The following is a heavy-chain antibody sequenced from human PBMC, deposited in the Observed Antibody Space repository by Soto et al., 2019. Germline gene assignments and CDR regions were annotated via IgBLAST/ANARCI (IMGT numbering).Heavy chain of an antibody. CDR1: GFTCSGYS. D-gene: IGHD1-1*01. CDR3: ARDLASATGTFDY. J-gene: IGHJ4*02. Sequence: EVQLVESGGGLVKPGESLRLSCAGSGFTCSGYSMNWGRQAPGKGLEWVSSISSTSNNMYYADSVKGRFTMSRDNAKNSLYLQMNSLRVDDTAVYYCARDLASATGTFDYWGQGTLVTVSS. CDR2: ISSTSNNM. V-gene: IGHV3-21*02.